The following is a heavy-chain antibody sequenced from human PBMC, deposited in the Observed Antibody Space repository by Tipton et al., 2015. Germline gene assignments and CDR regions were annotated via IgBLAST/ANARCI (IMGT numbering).Heavy chain of an antibody. CDR1: GFTFSSYS. J-gene: IGHJ4*02. V-gene: IGHV3-21*01. CDR2: ISSSSSYI. D-gene: IGHD3-22*01. Sequence: SLRLSCAASGFTFSSYSMNWVRQAPGKGLEWVSSISSSSSYIYYADSVKGRFTVSRDNARNSLYLQMTSLRAEDTALYYCASTQWFYNDHWGQGTLVTVSS. CDR3: ASTQWFYNDH.